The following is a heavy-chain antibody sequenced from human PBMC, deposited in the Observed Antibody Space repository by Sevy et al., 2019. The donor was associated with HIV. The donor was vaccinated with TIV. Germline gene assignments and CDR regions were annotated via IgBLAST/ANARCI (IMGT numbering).Heavy chain of an antibody. CDR1: GFSVSSYY. V-gene: IGHV3-53*01. J-gene: IGHJ3*02. D-gene: IGHD6-6*01. CDR2: IYDVSST. CDR3: AKVSGYSTSPGAFDI. Sequence: GGSLRLSCAASGFSVSSYYMSWVRQAPGKGLEWDSLIYDVSSTYFVDSVRGRFTISRDSSKNTLYLQMNSLRADDTAVYYCAKVSGYSTSPGAFDIWGQGTMVTISS.